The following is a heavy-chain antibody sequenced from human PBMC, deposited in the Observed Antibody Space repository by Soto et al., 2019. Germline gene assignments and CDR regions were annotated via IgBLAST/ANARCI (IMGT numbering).Heavy chain of an antibody. V-gene: IGHV4-4*07. CDR2: IYTSGST. CDR1: GGSISSYY. J-gene: IGHJ6*02. Sequence: SETLSLTCTVSGGSISSYYWSWIRQQARKGLEWIGRIYTSGSTNYNPSLKSRVTMSVDTSKNQFSLKLSSVTAADTAVYYCARDGLIVXGEMATRQYYYYYGMDVWGQGTTVTVSS. D-gene: IGHD3-16*02. CDR3: ARDGLIVXGEMATRQYYYYYGMDV.